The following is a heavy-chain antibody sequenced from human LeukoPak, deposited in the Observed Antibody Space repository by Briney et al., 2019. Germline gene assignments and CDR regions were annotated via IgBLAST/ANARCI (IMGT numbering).Heavy chain of an antibody. D-gene: IGHD6-19*01. CDR3: ARLVRPAVAGISHYYYYMDV. CDR1: GGSISSSNYF. Sequence: AETLSLTCTVSGGSISSSNYFWGWIRQPPGKGLEWIGTFYYSGSTYYNPSLKSRVTISVDTSKNQFSLKLSSVTAADTAVYYCARLVRPAVAGISHYYYYMDVWGKGTTVTISS. J-gene: IGHJ6*03. CDR2: FYYSGST. V-gene: IGHV4-39*01.